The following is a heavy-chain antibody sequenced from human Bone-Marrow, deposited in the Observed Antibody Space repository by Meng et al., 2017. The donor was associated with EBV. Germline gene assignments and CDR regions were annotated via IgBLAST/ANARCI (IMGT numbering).Heavy chain of an antibody. J-gene: IGHJ4*02. CDR1: GGSIASGGYS. Sequence: LRLQVSGSVLVKPSQTLSLTCVGSGGSIASGGYSWSWIRQPPGKGLEWIGYIYHSGSTSYNPSLKSRVTISVDRSKNQFSLKLNSVTAADTAVYYCARGDDSSGLDYWGQGTLVTVSS. CDR2: IYHSGST. V-gene: IGHV4-30-2*01. D-gene: IGHD3-22*01. CDR3: ARGDDSSGLDY.